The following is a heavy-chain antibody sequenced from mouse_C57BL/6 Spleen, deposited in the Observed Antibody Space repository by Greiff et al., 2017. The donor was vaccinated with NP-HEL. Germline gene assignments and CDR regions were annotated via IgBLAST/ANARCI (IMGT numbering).Heavy chain of an antibody. CDR2: ILPGSGST. Sequence: VQRVESGAELMKPGASVKLSCKATGYTFTGYWIEWVKQRPGHGLEWIGEILPGSGSTNYNEKFKGKATFTADTSSNTAYMQRSSLTTEDSAIYYCARGVGTAYWGQGTLVTVSA. CDR3: ARGVGTAY. V-gene: IGHV1-9*01. J-gene: IGHJ3*01. D-gene: IGHD1-3*01. CDR1: GYTFTGYW.